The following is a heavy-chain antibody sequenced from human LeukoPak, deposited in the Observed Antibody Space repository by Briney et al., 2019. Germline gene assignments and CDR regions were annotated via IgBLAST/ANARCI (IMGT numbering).Heavy chain of an antibody. Sequence: SETLSLTCRVSGGSISSYYWSWIRQPPGKGLEWIGYIYYSGSTNYNPSLKSRVTISVDTSKNQFSLKLSSVTAADTAVYYCARGPSQTTTAIYYYYYMDVWGKGTTVTVSS. CDR3: ARGPSQTTTAIYYYYYMDV. V-gene: IGHV4-59*01. J-gene: IGHJ6*03. D-gene: IGHD4-11*01. CDR2: IYYSGST. CDR1: GGSISSYY.